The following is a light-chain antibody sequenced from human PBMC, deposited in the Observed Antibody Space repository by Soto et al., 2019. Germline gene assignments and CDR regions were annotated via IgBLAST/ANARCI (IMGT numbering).Light chain of an antibody. CDR3: QQYRSSPPYT. V-gene: IGKV3-20*01. CDR1: QSVSNKY. CDR2: GSS. J-gene: IGKJ2*01. Sequence: VLTQSPGTLSLSPGERATLSCRASQSVSNKYLAWYQSKSRQAPRLLLFGSSDRATGIPDRFSGSGSGTDFTLTISGLEPGDFAVYYCQQYRSSPPYTFGQGNKLEIK.